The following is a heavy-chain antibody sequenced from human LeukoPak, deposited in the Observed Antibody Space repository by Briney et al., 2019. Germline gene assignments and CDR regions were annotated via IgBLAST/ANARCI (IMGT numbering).Heavy chain of an antibody. D-gene: IGHD1-26*01. J-gene: IGHJ4*02. CDR1: GGSISSYY. Sequence: KSSETLSLTCTVSGGSISSYYWSWIRQPPGKGLEWNGYIYYSGSTNYNPSLKSRVTISVDTSKNQFSLKLSSVTAADTAVYYCARAGGSYYVDYWGQGTLVTVSS. CDR3: ARAGGSYYVDY. V-gene: IGHV4-59*01. CDR2: IYYSGST.